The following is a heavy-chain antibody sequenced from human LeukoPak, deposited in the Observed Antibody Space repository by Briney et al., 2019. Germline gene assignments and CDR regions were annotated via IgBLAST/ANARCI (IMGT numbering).Heavy chain of an antibody. CDR3: ARLLGRYYYYYMDV. D-gene: IGHD7-27*01. Sequence: GESLKISCKGSGYSFTSYWTGWGRQLPGKGLEGMGIIYPGDSDTRYSPSFQGQVTISADKSISTAYLQWSSLKASDTAMYYCARLLGRYYYYYMDVWGKGTTVTVSS. V-gene: IGHV5-51*01. CDR1: GYSFTSYW. J-gene: IGHJ6*03. CDR2: IYPGDSDT.